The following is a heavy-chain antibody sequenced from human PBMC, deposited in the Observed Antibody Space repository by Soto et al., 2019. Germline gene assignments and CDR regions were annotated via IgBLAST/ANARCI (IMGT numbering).Heavy chain of an antibody. CDR1: GYTFTSYD. Sequence: ASVKVSCKASGYTFTSYDINWVRQATGQGLEWMGWMNPNSGNTGYAQKYQGKVTMTRNTSISTTYMKLGSLRSEDTAVYYCARGLAYYDILTGYKYNWFDPWGQGTLVTVSS. CDR3: ARGLAYYDILTGYKYNWFDP. D-gene: IGHD3-9*01. V-gene: IGHV1-8*01. CDR2: MNPNSGNT. J-gene: IGHJ5*02.